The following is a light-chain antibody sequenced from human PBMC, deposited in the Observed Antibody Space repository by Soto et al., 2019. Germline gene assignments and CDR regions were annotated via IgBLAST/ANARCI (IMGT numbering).Light chain of an antibody. J-gene: IGLJ1*01. CDR1: RSDVGGYNY. CDR2: EVF. V-gene: IGLV2-8*01. Sequence: QSALTQPPSASGSPGQSVTISCTGTRSDVGGYNYVSWYQQHPGKAPKLLIYEVFKRPSGVPDRFSGSKSGNTASLTVSGLQAEDEADYYCSSYAGSNNFDVFGTGTKLTVL. CDR3: SSYAGSNNFDV.